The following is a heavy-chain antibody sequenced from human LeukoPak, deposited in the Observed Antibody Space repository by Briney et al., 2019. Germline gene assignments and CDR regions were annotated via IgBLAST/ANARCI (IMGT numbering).Heavy chain of an antibody. D-gene: IGHD3-22*01. V-gene: IGHV3-33*06. J-gene: IGHJ3*02. Sequence: GGSLRLSCAASGFTFSSYGMHWVRQAPGKGLEWVAVIWYDGSNKYYADSVKGRFTISRDNSKNTLYLQMNSLRAEDTAVYYCAKSGITMIVVVTFAHDAFDIWGQGTMVTVSS. CDR2: IWYDGSNK. CDR3: AKSGITMIVVVTFAHDAFDI. CDR1: GFTFSSYG.